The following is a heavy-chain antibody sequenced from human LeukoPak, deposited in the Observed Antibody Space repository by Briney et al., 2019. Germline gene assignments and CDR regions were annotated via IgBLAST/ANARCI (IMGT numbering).Heavy chain of an antibody. Sequence: PSQTLSLTCTVSGGSISSGNYYWTWIRQSAGKRLEWIGRIYTSRVTTYNPSLKSRVTISVDTSRNQFSLRLTSVTAADTAVYYCARAGGVLGYFDLWGQGTLVTVSS. CDR2: IYTSRVT. D-gene: IGHD3-10*01. CDR3: ARAGGVLGYFDL. J-gene: IGHJ4*02. CDR1: GGSISSGNYY. V-gene: IGHV4-61*02.